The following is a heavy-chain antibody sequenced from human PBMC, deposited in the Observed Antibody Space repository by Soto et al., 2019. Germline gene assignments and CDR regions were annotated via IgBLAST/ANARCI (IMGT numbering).Heavy chain of an antibody. CDR2: ISGSGST. CDR3: AKVISTSGSSL. D-gene: IGHD3-10*01. J-gene: IGHJ4*02. V-gene: IGHV3-23*01. CDR1: GFTFSTYA. Sequence: PGGSLRLSCAASGFTFSTYAMTWVRQAPGKGLAWLSSISGSGSTYYADSVKGRFTISRDNSKNTLYLQMNSLRAEDTAVYYCAKVISTSGSSLWGRETLVTVSS.